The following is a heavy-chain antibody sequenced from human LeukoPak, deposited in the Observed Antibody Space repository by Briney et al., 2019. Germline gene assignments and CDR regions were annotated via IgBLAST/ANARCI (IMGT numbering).Heavy chain of an antibody. D-gene: IGHD2-15*01. CDR2: IFSSGST. CDR1: GGSISNYY. Sequence: KPSETLSLTCIVSGGSISNYYWTWIRQPPGKGLEWIGYIFSSGSTNYNPSLKSRVTISVDTSKNQFSLRLSSVTAADTAVYYCARHLPRTDIGYAFDIWGQGTVVTVSS. V-gene: IGHV4-59*08. CDR3: ARHLPRTDIGYAFDI. J-gene: IGHJ3*02.